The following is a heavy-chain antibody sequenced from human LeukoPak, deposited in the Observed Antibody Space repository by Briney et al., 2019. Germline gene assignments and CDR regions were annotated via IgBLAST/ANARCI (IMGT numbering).Heavy chain of an antibody. Sequence: GRSLRLSCAASRFTFSSYWMSWVRQAPGKGLEWVANIKQDGSEKYYVDSVKGRFTISRDNAKNSLYLQMNSLRAEDTAVYYCARDRGYWGQGTLVTVSS. CDR2: IKQDGSEK. V-gene: IGHV3-7*01. CDR1: RFTFSSYW. J-gene: IGHJ4*02. CDR3: ARDRGY.